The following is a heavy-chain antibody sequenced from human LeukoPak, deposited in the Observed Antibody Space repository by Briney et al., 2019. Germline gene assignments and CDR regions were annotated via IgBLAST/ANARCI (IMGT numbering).Heavy chain of an antibody. CDR3: ARGASQWVSWYFDL. V-gene: IGHV3-33*01. CDR2: TWYDGDSK. J-gene: IGHJ2*01. D-gene: IGHD1-26*01. CDR1: GFTFSYYG. Sequence: GGSLRLSCAASGFTFSYYGMHWVRQAPGQGLEWVAVTWYDGDSKYYADTLKCRFTISRDNSENTLYLQMNSLRAEDTAVYYCARGASQWVSWYFDLWGRGTLVTVSS.